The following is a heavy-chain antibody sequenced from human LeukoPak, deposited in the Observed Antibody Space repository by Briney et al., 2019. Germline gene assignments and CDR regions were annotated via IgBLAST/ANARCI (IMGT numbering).Heavy chain of an antibody. CDR2: IYSGGTI. CDR3: ATGYDFGFDS. V-gene: IGHV3-53*01. D-gene: IGHD5-12*01. Sequence: GGSLRLSCAASGFTVSSNYMSWVRQAPGKGLEWVSIIYSGGTIHYVDSVKGRFTISRDNSKNTLDLQMNSLRAEDTAVYYCATGYDFGFDSWGQGTLVTVSS. J-gene: IGHJ5*01. CDR1: GFTVSSNY.